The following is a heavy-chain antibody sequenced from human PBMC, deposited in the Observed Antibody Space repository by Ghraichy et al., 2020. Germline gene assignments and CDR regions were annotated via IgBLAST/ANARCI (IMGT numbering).Heavy chain of an antibody. J-gene: IGHJ4*02. V-gene: IGHV3-7*03. CDR1: GFSFGNSW. CDR3: ARDPKRGALDY. Sequence: GGSLRLSCKASGFSFGNSWMSWVRQSPEKGLEWVANINNDGKERYYVDSLKGRFTISRDNGKNSLFLQISRLRVDDTAVYCCARDPKRGALDYWGQGTLVAVSA. D-gene: IGHD3-10*01. CDR2: INNDGKER.